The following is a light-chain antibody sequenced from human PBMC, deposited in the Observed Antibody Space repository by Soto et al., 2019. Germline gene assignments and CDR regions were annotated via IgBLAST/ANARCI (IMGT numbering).Light chain of an antibody. CDR1: QSVSSN. CDR2: GAS. CDR3: QQYNNWPPMYT. V-gene: IGKV3-15*01. Sequence: EIVMTQSPATLSVSPGERATLSCRASQSVSSNLAWYQQKPGQAPRLLIYGASTRATDIPARFSGSGSGTEFTLNISSLQSEDVAVDYCQQYNNWPPMYTFGQGTKLEIK. J-gene: IGKJ2*01.